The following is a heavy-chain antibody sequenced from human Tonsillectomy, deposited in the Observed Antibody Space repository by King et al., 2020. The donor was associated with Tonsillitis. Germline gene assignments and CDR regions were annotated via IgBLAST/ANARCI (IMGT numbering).Heavy chain of an antibody. V-gene: IGHV3-30*03. CDR3: ARDDCSSPSCFGF. CDR2: IDYDGRRK. Sequence: VQLVESGGGVVQSGRSLRLSCAASGFIFNNYGMHWVRQAPGKGLEWVAAIDYDGRRKYYAESVKGRFTISRDDSKNTLYLEMGSLRAEDTSVYYCARDDCSSPSCFGFWGQGALVTVPS. D-gene: IGHD2-2*01. J-gene: IGHJ4*02. CDR1: GFIFNNYG.